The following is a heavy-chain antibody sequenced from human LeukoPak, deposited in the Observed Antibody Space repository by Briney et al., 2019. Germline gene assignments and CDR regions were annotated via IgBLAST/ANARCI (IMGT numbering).Heavy chain of an antibody. D-gene: IGHD3-22*01. CDR3: ARDQLGYYDSSGYYVF. Sequence: GRSLRLSCAASGFTFSSYAMHWVRQAPGKGLEWVAVISYDGSYKYYADSVKGRFTISRDNSKNTLYLQMNSLRAEDTAVYYCARDQLGYYDSSGYYVFWGQGTLVTVSS. J-gene: IGHJ4*02. V-gene: IGHV3-30-3*01. CDR1: GFTFSSYA. CDR2: ISYDGSYK.